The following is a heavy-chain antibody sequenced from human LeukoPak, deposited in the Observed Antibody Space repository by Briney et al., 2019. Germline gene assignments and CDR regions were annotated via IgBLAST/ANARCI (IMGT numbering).Heavy chain of an antibody. CDR1: GFTFSSYA. Sequence: GGSLRLSCAASGFTFSSYAVSWVRQAPGKGLEWVSAISGSGGSTYYADSVKGRFTISRDNSKNTLYLQMNSLRAEDTAVYYCAKDPDYYYDSSGYYYSIDWFDYWGQGTLVTVSS. CDR2: ISGSGGST. CDR3: AKDPDYYYDSSGYYYSIDWFDY. J-gene: IGHJ4*02. V-gene: IGHV3-23*01. D-gene: IGHD3-22*01.